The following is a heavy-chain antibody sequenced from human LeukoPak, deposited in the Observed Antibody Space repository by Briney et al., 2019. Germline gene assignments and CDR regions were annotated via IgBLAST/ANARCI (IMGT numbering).Heavy chain of an antibody. J-gene: IGHJ5*02. D-gene: IGHD6-19*01. CDR3: AREKGIAVAGTLSDWFDP. CDR2: IYTSGST. CDR1: GGSISSYY. V-gene: IGHV4-4*07. Sequence: PSETLSLTCTVSGGSISSYYWSWIRQPAGKGLEWIGSIYTSGSTNYNPSLKSRVTMSVDTSKNQFSLKLSSVTAADTAVYYCAREKGIAVAGTLSDWFDPWGQGTLVTVSS.